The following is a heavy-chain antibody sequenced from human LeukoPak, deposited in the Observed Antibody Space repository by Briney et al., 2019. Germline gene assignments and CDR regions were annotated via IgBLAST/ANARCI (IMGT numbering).Heavy chain of an antibody. CDR1: GYTFTGYY. D-gene: IGHD5-24*01. Sequence: ASVKVSCKASGYTFTGYYMHWVRQAPGQGLEWMGLINPGGGNTNYAQNFQGRVTMTRDTSTSTVYMELSSLRPEDTAIYYCARIRDGYNDAYDIWGQGTVVTVPS. V-gene: IGHV1-46*01. CDR3: ARIRDGYNDAYDI. J-gene: IGHJ3*02. CDR2: INPGGGNT.